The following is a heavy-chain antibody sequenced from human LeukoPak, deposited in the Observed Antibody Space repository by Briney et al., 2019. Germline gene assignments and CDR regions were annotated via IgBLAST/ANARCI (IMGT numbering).Heavy chain of an antibody. CDR3: TTVHYDILTGYYETCFDY. D-gene: IGHD3-9*01. CDR2: IKSKTDGGTT. J-gene: IGHJ4*02. V-gene: IGHV3-15*01. Sequence: TPGGSLRLSCAASGFTFTNAWMSWVRQAPGKGLEWVGRIKSKTDGGTTDYAASAKGRFSISRDDSKNMLYLQMNSLKTEDTAVYYCTTVHYDILTGYYETCFDYWGQGTLVTVSS. CDR1: GFTFTNAW.